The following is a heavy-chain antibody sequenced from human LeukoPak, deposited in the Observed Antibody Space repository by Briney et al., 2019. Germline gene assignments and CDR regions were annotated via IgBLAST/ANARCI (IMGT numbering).Heavy chain of an antibody. CDR1: GGSISSGGYY. J-gene: IGHJ5*02. V-gene: IGHV4-31*03. CDR2: IYYSGST. CDR3: ARDCGRSGSYLNWFDP. Sequence: PSQTLFLTCTVSGGSISSGGYYWSWIRQHPGKGLEWIGYIYYSGSTYYNPSLKSRVTISVDTSKNQFSLKLSSVTAADTAVYYCARDCGRSGSYLNWFDPWGQGTLVTVSS. D-gene: IGHD1-26*01.